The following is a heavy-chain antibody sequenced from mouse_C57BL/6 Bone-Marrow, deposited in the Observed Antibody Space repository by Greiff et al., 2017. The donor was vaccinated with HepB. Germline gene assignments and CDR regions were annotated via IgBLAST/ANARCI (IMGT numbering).Heavy chain of an antibody. J-gene: IGHJ4*01. CDR1: GYTFTSYT. CDR3: ARLLYDYDYAMDY. D-gene: IGHD2-4*01. V-gene: IGHV1-4*01. Sequence: QVQLQQSGAELARPGASVKMSCKASGYTFTSYTMHWVKQRPGQGLEWIGYINPSSGYTKYNQKFKDKATLTADKSSSTAYMQLSSLTSEDSAVYYCARLLYDYDYAMDYWGQGTSVTVSS. CDR2: INPSSGYT.